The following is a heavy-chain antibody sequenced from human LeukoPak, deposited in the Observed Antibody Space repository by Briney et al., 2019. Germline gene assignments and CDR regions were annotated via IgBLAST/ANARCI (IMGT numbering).Heavy chain of an antibody. V-gene: IGHV3-33*01. CDR3: AREAWFGERRAVDY. Sequence: GGSLRLSCAASGFTFSNYGMHWVRQAPGKGLEWVSAIWYDGSNKYYGDSVKGRFTISRDNSKNTLYLEMNSLRAEDTAVYYCAREAWFGERRAVDYWGQGTLVTVSS. J-gene: IGHJ4*02. CDR1: GFTFSNYG. CDR2: IWYDGSNK. D-gene: IGHD3-10*01.